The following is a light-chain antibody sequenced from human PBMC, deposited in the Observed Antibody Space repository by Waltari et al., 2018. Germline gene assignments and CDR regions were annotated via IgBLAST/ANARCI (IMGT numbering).Light chain of an antibody. CDR3: QVWDISGDIAGV. CDR1: DIGRNS. CDR2: DDT. V-gene: IGLV3-21*02. Sequence: SYVLTQPPSVSVAPGQAARITCGGDDIGRNSVHWYQHKPGQAPMLVLYDDTDRPAGVPERCSGSNSGNTATLAINRVEAGDEADYFCQVWDISGDIAGVFGGGTKLTVL. J-gene: IGLJ3*02.